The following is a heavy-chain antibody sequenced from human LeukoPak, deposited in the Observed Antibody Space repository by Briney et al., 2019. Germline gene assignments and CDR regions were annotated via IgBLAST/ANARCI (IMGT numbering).Heavy chain of an antibody. D-gene: IGHD5-12*01. CDR2: IYYSGST. CDR3: ARYSGYDTRWYYFDY. J-gene: IGHJ4*02. CDR1: GGSISSYY. Sequence: PSETLSLTCTVSGGSISSYYWSWIRQPPGKGLEWIGYIYYSGSTNYNPSLKSRVTISVDTSKNQFSLKPSSVTAADTAVYYCARYSGYDTRWYYFDYWGQGTLVTVSS. V-gene: IGHV4-59*01.